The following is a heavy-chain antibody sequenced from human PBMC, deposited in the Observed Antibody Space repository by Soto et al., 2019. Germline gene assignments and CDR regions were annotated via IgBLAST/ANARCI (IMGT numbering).Heavy chain of an antibody. CDR3: GGVILTGYYNPYYYGMDV. Sequence: SETLSLTCTVSGGSVSSGSYYWSWIRQPRGKGLEWIGYIYYSGSTNYNPSLKSRVTISVDTSKNQFSLKLSSVTAADTAVYYCGGVILTGYYNPYYYGMDVWGQGTTVTVSS. V-gene: IGHV4-61*01. J-gene: IGHJ6*02. CDR1: GGSVSSGSYY. D-gene: IGHD3-9*01. CDR2: IYYSGST.